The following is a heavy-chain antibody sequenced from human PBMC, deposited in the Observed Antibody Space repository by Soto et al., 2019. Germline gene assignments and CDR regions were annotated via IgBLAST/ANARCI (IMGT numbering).Heavy chain of an antibody. J-gene: IGHJ4*02. Sequence: SVKVSCKASGGTFSSYAISWVRQAPGQGLEWMGGIIPIFGTANYAQKFQGRVTITADKSTSTAYMELSSLRSEDTAVYYCARDRLAGLHRYDYWGQGTLVTVSS. D-gene: IGHD5-12*01. V-gene: IGHV1-69*06. CDR2: IIPIFGTA. CDR3: ARDRLAGLHRYDY. CDR1: GGTFSSYA.